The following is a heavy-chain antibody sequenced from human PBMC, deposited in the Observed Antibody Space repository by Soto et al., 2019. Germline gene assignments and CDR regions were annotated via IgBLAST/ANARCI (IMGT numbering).Heavy chain of an antibody. CDR1: EGSFRNYG. D-gene: IGHD3-9*01. CDR3: ARARDYDLLTAREYALDV. V-gene: IGHV1-69*01. CDR2: IMPVFGTA. J-gene: IGHJ6*02. Sequence: QVQLVQSGAEVKKPGSSVRVSCKVSEGSFRNYGLPWVRKSPGQGLEWMGGIMPVFGTAVYAQKFQGRVTISADELTTTASLELSSLSSDDTAVYFCARARDYDLLTAREYALDVWGQGTTVTV.